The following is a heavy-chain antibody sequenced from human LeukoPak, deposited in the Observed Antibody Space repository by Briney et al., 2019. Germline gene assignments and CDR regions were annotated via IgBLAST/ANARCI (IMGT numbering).Heavy chain of an antibody. D-gene: IGHD6-19*01. Sequence: SQTLSLTCALSGDSVSSNSAAWNWIRLSPSRDLASLGRTYYSSKWYNDYAVSVKSRITINPDTSKNQFSLQLNSVTPEGTAVYYCARQRIEYSSGWYYYYYYMDVWGKGTTVTVSS. J-gene: IGHJ6*03. V-gene: IGHV6-1*01. CDR2: TYYSSKWYN. CDR1: GDSVSSNSAA. CDR3: ARQRIEYSSGWYYYYYYMDV.